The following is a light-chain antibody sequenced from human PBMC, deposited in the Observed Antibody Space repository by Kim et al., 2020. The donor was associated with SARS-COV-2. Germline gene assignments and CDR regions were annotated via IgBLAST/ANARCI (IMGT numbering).Light chain of an antibody. J-gene: IGLJ2*01. CDR1: SSDVGAYNS. Sequence: QSITISCTGTSSDVGAYNSVSWYQQHPDKAPKLMIYDVSNRPSGVSNRFSGSKSGNTASLTISGLQAEDEADYYCASDTTSSTPIFGGGTKVTVL. V-gene: IGLV2-14*03. CDR3: ASDTTSSTPI. CDR2: DVS.